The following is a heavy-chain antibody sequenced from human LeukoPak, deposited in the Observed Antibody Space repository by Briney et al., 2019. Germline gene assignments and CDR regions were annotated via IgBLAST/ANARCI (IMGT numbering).Heavy chain of an antibody. D-gene: IGHD3-22*01. Sequence: QSGGSLRLSCSASGFTFSSYAMNWVRQAPGKGLEYVSATSSSGGSTYYADSVKGRFTISRDNSKNTMFLQMSSLRAEDTAVYYCVKGSSYYYDISGYYFDYWGQGTLVTVSS. CDR1: GFTFSSYA. V-gene: IGHV3-64D*09. CDR2: TSSSGGST. J-gene: IGHJ4*02. CDR3: VKGSSYYYDISGYYFDY.